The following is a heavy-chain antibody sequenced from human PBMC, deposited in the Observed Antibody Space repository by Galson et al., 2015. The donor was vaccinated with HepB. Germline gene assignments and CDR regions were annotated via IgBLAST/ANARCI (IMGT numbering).Heavy chain of an antibody. CDR3: ARAEGNAYYYYGMDV. J-gene: IGHJ6*02. D-gene: IGHD4-23*01. Sequence: SLRLSCAASGFTFSSYGIHWVRQAPGKGLEWVAVIWYDGSNKYYVDSVKGRFTISRDNSKNTLYLHMTSLRVEDTAVYYCARAEGNAYYYYGMDVWGQGTTVTVSS. CDR2: IWYDGSNK. CDR1: GFTFSSYG. V-gene: IGHV3-33*01.